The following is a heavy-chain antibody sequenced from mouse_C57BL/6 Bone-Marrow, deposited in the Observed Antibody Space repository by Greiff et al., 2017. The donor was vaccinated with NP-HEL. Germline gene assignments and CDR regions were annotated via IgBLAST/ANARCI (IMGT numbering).Heavy chain of an antibody. J-gene: IGHJ4*01. CDR2: ISDGGSYT. Sequence: EVKVVESGGGLVKPGGSLKLSCAASGFTFSSYAMSWVRQTPEKRLEWVATISDGGSYTYYPDNVKGRFTISRDNAKNNLYLQMSHLKSEDTAMYYCARDPDYWGQGTSVTVSS. CDR1: GFTFSSYA. V-gene: IGHV5-4*01. CDR3: ARDPDY.